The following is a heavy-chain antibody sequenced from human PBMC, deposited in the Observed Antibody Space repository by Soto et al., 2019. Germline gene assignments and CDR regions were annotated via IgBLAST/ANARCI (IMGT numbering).Heavy chain of an antibody. J-gene: IGHJ5*02. V-gene: IGHV3-53*04. CDR1: GFTVSSNY. Sequence: GGSLRLSCAASGFTVSSNYMSWVRQAPGKGLEWVSVIYSGGSTYYADSVKGRFTISRHNSKNTLYLQMNSLRAEDTAVYYCARMRFYYYGSGSHMAWFDPWGQGTLVTVSS. CDR3: ARMRFYYYGSGSHMAWFDP. D-gene: IGHD3-10*01. CDR2: IYSGGST.